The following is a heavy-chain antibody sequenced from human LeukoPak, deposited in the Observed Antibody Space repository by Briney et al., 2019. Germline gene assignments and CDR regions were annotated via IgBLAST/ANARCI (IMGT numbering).Heavy chain of an antibody. J-gene: IGHJ4*02. Sequence: GSLRLSCAASGFTVSSNYMNCVRQAPGKGLGWIGSIYYSGSTYYNPSLKSRVTISVDTSKNQFSLKLSSVTAADTAVYYCARMDDSSGYYLGYWGQGTLVTVSS. V-gene: IGHV4-39*07. D-gene: IGHD3-22*01. CDR3: ARMDDSSGYYLGY. CDR1: GFTVSSNY. CDR2: IYYSGST.